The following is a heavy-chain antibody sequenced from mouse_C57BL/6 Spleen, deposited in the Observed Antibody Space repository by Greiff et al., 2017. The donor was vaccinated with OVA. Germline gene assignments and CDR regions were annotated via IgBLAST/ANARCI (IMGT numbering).Heavy chain of an antibody. CDR3: TGRAFDY. CDR1: GFTFSNYW. CDR2: IRLKSDNYAT. Sequence: EVKVVESGGGLVQPGGSMKLSCVASGFTFSNYWMNWVRQSPEKGLEWVAQIRLKSDNYATHYAESVKGRFTISRYDSKRGDNLQMNNLRAEDTGIYCCTGRAFDYWGQGTTLTVSS. D-gene: IGHD3-1*01. V-gene: IGHV6-3*01. J-gene: IGHJ2*01.